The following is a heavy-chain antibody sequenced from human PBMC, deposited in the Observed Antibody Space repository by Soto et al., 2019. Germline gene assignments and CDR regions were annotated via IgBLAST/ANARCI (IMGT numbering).Heavy chain of an antibody. CDR1: GYTFTSYG. Sequence: ASLMVSCKASGYTFTSYGIHRARHAPGLRLVWTESINTCNGNTKHTQKYQRRVTITRDTSASTADLELSSLRSEDTDVYFCARDPNDNSAYYHHYYYGMDDWGQGTTVTVSS. J-gene: IGHJ6*02. V-gene: IGHV1-3*04. D-gene: IGHD3-22*01. CDR3: ARDPNDNSAYYHHYYYGMDD. CDR2: INTCNGNT.